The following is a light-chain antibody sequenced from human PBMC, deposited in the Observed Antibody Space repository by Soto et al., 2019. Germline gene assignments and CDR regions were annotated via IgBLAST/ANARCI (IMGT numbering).Light chain of an antibody. V-gene: IGLV2-23*02. J-gene: IGLJ3*02. Sequence: QSALTQPASVSGSPGQSITISCAGTTSDIGGYDVVSWYQQHPGKAPKLMIYEVRQRPSGVSNRFSGSKSGNTASLIISGLKAEDEAHYYCCSFAGSPAFGVFGGGTKLTVL. CDR1: TSDIGGYDV. CDR3: CSFAGSPAFGV. CDR2: EVR.